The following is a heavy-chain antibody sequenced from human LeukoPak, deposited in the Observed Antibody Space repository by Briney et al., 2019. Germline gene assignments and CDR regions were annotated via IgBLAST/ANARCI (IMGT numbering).Heavy chain of an antibody. CDR1: GYIFTNYA. CDR3: ARESGEKQLGPYYYYYMDV. Sequence: ASVKVSCKASGYIFTNYAMNWVRQAPGQGLEWVGWINTNTGNPTYAQGFTGRFVFSLDTSVSTAYLQISSLKAEDTAVYYCARESGEKQLGPYYYYYMDVWGKGTTVTVSS. J-gene: IGHJ6*03. D-gene: IGHD6-13*01. CDR2: INTNTGNP. V-gene: IGHV7-4-1*02.